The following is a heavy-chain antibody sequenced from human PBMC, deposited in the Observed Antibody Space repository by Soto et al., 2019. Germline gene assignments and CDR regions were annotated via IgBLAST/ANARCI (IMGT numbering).Heavy chain of an antibody. D-gene: IGHD3-9*01. CDR2: IYHSGST. CDR3: ARDGNYDILTGYYNVCWFDP. Sequence: LSLTCAVSGYSISSGYYWGWIRQPPGKGLEWIGSIYHSGSTYYNPSLKSRVTISVDTSKNQFSLKLSSVTAADTAVYYCARDGNYDILTGYYNVCWFDPWGQGTLVTVSS. V-gene: IGHV4-38-2*02. CDR1: GYSISSGYY. J-gene: IGHJ5*02.